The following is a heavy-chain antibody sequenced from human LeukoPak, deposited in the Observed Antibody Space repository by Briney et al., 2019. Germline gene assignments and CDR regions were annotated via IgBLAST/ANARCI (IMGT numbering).Heavy chain of an antibody. V-gene: IGHV1-2*02. CDR1: GYTFTGYY. CDR2: INPNSGGA. CDR3: ARVPIRRHYESTGYYYEDP. Sequence: ASVKVSCKASGYTFTGYYMHWVRQDPGQGLEWMGWINPNSGGANYAQKFQGRVTMTRDTSISTAYMELSRLRSNDTAVYYCARVPIRRHYESTGYYYEDPWGQGTLVTVSS. J-gene: IGHJ5*02. D-gene: IGHD3-22*01.